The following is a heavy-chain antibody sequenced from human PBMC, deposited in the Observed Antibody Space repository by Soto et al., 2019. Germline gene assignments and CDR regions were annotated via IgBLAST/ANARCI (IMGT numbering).Heavy chain of an antibody. V-gene: IGHV4-34*02. Sequence: QVQLQQWGAGLLKASETLSLTCVVSGGSFSGYFWTWIRQSPGRGLEWFGEISHSGSRNYNPAFQSRVIISVDSSKNHVSLKLSSVTAADSATYFCARGLDYDRPITVAEPFDSWGQGTLVTVSS. D-gene: IGHD6-19*01. CDR2: ISHSGSR. CDR1: GGSFSGYF. J-gene: IGHJ4*02. CDR3: ARGLDYDRPITVAEPFDS.